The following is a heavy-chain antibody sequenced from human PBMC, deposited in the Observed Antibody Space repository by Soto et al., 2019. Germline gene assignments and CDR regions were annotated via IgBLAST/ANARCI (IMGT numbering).Heavy chain of an antibody. D-gene: IGHD4-17*01. CDR3: AREVRLPKDNYYYYYRDV. CDR2: IYYSGST. V-gene: IGHV4-31*03. CDR1: GGAISSGGYY. Sequence: QVQLQESGPGLVKPSQTLSLTCTVSGGAISSGGYYWRWIRQHPGKVLEWIGYIYYSGSTYYNPSLESGGTISVDTSKNQFSLKLSSVTAADTAVYYCAREVRLPKDNYYYYYRDVWGKGTTVTVSS. J-gene: IGHJ6*03.